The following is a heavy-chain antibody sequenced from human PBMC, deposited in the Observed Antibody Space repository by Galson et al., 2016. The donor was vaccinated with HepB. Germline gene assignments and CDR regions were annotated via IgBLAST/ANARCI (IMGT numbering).Heavy chain of an antibody. CDR3: MLGSCSPKCYSHSPYYYYYGMDV. V-gene: IGHV1-69*13. J-gene: IGHJ6*02. CDR1: GGTVSTYA. CDR2: IIPVFGPP. D-gene: IGHD2-21*01. Sequence: SVKVSCKASGGTVSTYAISWARQAPGQGLEWMGGIIPVFGPPNYARKFEGRVTITADESTSTVYMELNSLTSEDTAVYYCMLGSCSPKCYSHSPYYYYYGMDVWGQGTTVTVSS.